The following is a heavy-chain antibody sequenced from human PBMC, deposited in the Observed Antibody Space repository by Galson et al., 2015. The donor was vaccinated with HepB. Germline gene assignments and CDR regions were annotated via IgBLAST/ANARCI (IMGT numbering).Heavy chain of an antibody. J-gene: IGHJ6*03. CDR1: GFSLSNARMG. D-gene: IGHD2-2*01. V-gene: IGHV2-26*01. Sequence: PALVKPTQTLTLTCTVSGFSLSNARMGVSWIRQPPGKALEWLAHIFSNDEKSYSTSLKSRLTISKDTSKSQVVLTMTNMDPVDTATYYCARTSTNPFYYYMDVWGKGTTVTVSS. CDR3: ARTSTNPFYYYMDV. CDR2: IFSNDEK.